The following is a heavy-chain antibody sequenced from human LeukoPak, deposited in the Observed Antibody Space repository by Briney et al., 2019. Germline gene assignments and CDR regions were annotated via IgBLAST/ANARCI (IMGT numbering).Heavy chain of an antibody. V-gene: IGHV1-18*01. Sequence: ASVKVSCKASGYTFTSYGISRVRQAPGQGLEWMGWISAYNGNTNYAQKLQGRVTMTTDTSTSTAYMELRSLRSDDTAVYYCARGTKRRYCSSTSCSNWFDPWGQGTLVTVSS. D-gene: IGHD2-2*01. CDR3: ARGTKRRYCSSTSCSNWFDP. CDR2: ISAYNGNT. CDR1: GYTFTSYG. J-gene: IGHJ5*02.